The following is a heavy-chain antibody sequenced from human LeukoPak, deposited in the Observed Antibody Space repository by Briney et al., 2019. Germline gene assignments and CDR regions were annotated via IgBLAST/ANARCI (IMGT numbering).Heavy chain of an antibody. Sequence: SETLSLTCTVSGGSVSSNNYYWGWIRRPPGKGLEWTASICYSGTTYYNPSLMGRVTVSVDTSKNQFSLNLYSVTAADTAVYFCARGLGFGEPRFDPWGQGTLVTVSS. CDR3: ARGLGFGEPRFDP. J-gene: IGHJ5*02. CDR2: ICYSGTT. CDR1: GGSVSSNNYY. D-gene: IGHD3-10*01. V-gene: IGHV4-39*01.